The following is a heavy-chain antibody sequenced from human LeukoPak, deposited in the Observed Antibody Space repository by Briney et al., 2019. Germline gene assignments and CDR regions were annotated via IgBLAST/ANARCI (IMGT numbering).Heavy chain of an antibody. CDR3: AKDSYDSSGYYLYDY. V-gene: IGHV3-23*01. D-gene: IGHD3-22*01. J-gene: IGHJ4*02. Sequence: PGGSLRLSCAASGFTFSSYAMSWVRQAPGKGLEWVSAISGSGGSTYYADSAKGRFTISRDNSKNTLYLQMNSLRAEDTAVYYCAKDSYDSSGYYLYDYWGQGTLVTVSS. CDR2: ISGSGGST. CDR1: GFTFSSYA.